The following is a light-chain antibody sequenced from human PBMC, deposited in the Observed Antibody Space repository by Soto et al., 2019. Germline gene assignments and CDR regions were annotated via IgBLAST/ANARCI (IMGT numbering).Light chain of an antibody. CDR1: QSVSSN. CDR2: DAS. J-gene: IGKJ1*01. Sequence: EIVMTQSPATLSVSPGERVTLSCRASQSVSSNLAWYQQKPGQAPRLLIYDASNRATGIPARFSGSGSGTDFTVTISGLEPEDFALYYCQQYSSSPLTFGQGTKVDIK. V-gene: IGKV3D-15*01. CDR3: QQYSSSPLT.